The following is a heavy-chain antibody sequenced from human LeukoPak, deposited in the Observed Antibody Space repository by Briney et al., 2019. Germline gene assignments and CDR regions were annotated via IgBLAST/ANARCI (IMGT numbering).Heavy chain of an antibody. D-gene: IGHD4-11*01. J-gene: IGHJ4*02. CDR3: ARSARDSDYTNMDY. CDR2: IYSSGRT. V-gene: IGHV4-4*07. Sequence: PSETLSLTCTVSGGSIITYYWSWIRQPARQGLEWIGRIYSSGRTNYHPSLERRVTMSVDTSKNQFSLNLTSVTAADTAVYYCARSARDSDYTNMDYWGQGTLVIVSS. CDR1: GGSIITYY.